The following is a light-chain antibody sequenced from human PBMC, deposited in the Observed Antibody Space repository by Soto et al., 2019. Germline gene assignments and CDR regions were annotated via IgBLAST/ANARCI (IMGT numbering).Light chain of an antibody. Sequence: EIVLTQSPGTLSLSPGERATLYCRASQSVGSNYLAWYQQKPGQAPRVLIYGASSRATGIPDRFSGSGSGADFTLTISRLEPEDFAVYYCQQRSNWPYTFGQGTKLEIK. CDR3: QQRSNWPYT. V-gene: IGKV3D-20*02. J-gene: IGKJ2*01. CDR1: QSVGSNY. CDR2: GAS.